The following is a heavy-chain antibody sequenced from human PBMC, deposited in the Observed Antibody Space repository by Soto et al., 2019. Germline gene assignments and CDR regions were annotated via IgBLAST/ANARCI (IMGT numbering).Heavy chain of an antibody. CDR1: GDSISNHS. CDR2: IHYNGNT. Sequence: SETLSLTCTVFGDSISNHSWSRILQPPGKGLEWIGNIHYNGNTKYSPSLKSRVTMSVDTSKNHFSLKLISVTTADTAVYFCAREGNLGRWIQPLDSWGQGTLVTVSS. V-gene: IGHV4-59*11. CDR3: AREGNLGRWIQPLDS. J-gene: IGHJ4*02. D-gene: IGHD2-2*03.